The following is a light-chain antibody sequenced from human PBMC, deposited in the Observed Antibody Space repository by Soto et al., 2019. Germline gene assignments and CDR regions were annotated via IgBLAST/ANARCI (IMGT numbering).Light chain of an antibody. CDR2: EGT. CDR3: CSYAGSTIVV. J-gene: IGLJ2*01. CDR1: SSDVGGYNL. V-gene: IGLV2-23*01. Sequence: QSALTQPASVSGSPGQSITISCTGTSSDVGGYNLVSWYQKHPGKAPKLMIYEGTKRPSGVSNRFSGSKSGNTASLTISGLQAEDEADYYCCSYAGSTIVVFGGGTKLTVL.